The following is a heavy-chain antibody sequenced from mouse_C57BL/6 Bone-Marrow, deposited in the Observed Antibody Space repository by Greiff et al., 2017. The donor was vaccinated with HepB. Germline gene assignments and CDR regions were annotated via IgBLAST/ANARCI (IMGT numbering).Heavy chain of an antibody. Sequence: VKLQESGAELVKPGASVKISCKASGYAFSSYWMNWVKQRPGKGLEWIGQIYPGDGDTNYNGKFKGKATLTADNSSSTAYMQLSSLTSEDSAVYYCARESYRWYFDVWGTGTTVTVSS. V-gene: IGHV1-80*01. CDR1: GYAFSSYW. CDR3: ARESYRWYFDV. CDR2: IYPGDGDT. J-gene: IGHJ1*03. D-gene: IGHD1-1*01.